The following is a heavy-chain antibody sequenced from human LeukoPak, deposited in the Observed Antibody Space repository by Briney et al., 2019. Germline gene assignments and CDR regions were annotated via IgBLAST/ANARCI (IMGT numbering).Heavy chain of an antibody. J-gene: IGHJ4*02. Sequence: PGGSLRLSCAASGFTLSNTWMSWVRQAPGKGLEWVGRIKSKTDGGTTDYAAPVKGRFTISRDDSKNTLYLEMNSLKTEDTAVYYCIKVCRSSSFDYWGQGTLVTVSS. D-gene: IGHD2-8*01. CDR3: IKVCRSSSFDY. CDR1: GFTLSNTW. V-gene: IGHV3-15*01. CDR2: IKSKTDGGTT.